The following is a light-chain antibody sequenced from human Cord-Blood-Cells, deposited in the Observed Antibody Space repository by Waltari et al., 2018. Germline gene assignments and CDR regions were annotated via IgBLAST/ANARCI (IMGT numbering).Light chain of an antibody. CDR2: DDS. V-gene: IGLV3-21*03. Sequence: SYVLTQPPSVSVAPGKTARITCGGNNIGSKSVYWYQQKPGQAPVLVVYDDSDRPSGIPGRFSGSNSGNTATLTISRVEAGDEADYYCQVWDSSSDSYVFGTGTKVTVL. CDR3: QVWDSSSDSYV. CDR1: NIGSKS. J-gene: IGLJ1*01.